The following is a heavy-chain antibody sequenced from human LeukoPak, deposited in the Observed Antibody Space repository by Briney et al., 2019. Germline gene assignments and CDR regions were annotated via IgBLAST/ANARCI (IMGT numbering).Heavy chain of an antibody. D-gene: IGHD6-19*01. CDR1: GYTFTSYG. V-gene: IGHV1-18*01. J-gene: IGHJ4*02. CDR2: ISAYNGNT. Sequence: GASVKVSCTASGYTFTSYGISWVRQAPGQGLEWMGWISAYNGNTNYAQKLQGRVTMNTDTSTSTAYMELRSLRSDDTAVYYCARSSSPAARWLVNRYYFDYWGQGTLVTVSA. CDR3: ARSSSPAARWLVNRYYFDY.